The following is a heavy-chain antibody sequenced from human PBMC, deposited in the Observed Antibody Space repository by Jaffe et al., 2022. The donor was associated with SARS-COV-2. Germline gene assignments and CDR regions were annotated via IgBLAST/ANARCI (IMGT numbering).Heavy chain of an antibody. Sequence: EVQLVQSGAEVKKPGESLKISCKGSGYSFTNYWIGWVRQMPGKGLEWMGIIYPGDSDTRYSPSFQGQVTISADKSINTAYLQWSSLKVSDTAIYFCTRRGCSSTSCYTVDSWGQGTLVTVSS. CDR1: GYSFTNYW. CDR2: IYPGDSDT. V-gene: IGHV5-51*01. CDR3: TRRGCSSTSCYTVDS. J-gene: IGHJ4*02. D-gene: IGHD2-2*02.